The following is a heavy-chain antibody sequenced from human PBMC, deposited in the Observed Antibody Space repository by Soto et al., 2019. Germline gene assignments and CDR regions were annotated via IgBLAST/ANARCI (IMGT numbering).Heavy chain of an antibody. Sequence: PGQGLEWMGGIIPIFGTANYAQKFQGRVTITADESTSTAYMELSSLRSEDTAVYYCARLRTKPVYASIGMYVCAQGTAVTVS. J-gene: IGHJ6*02. CDR2: IIPIFGTA. D-gene: IGHD2-8*01. CDR3: ARLRTKPVYASIGMYV. V-gene: IGHV1-69*01.